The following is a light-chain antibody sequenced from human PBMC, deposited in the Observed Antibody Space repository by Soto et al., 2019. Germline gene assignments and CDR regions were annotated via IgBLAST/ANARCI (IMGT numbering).Light chain of an antibody. CDR1: QGISSY. CDR3: QQYYSYPPIT. J-gene: IGKJ5*01. V-gene: IGKV1-8*01. Sequence: AIRMTQSPSSFSASTGDRVTITCRASQGISSYLAWYQQKPGKAPKLLIYAASTLQSGVPSRFSGSGSGTDCTLTISCLQSEDFATYYCQQYYSYPPITFGQGTRLEIK. CDR2: AAS.